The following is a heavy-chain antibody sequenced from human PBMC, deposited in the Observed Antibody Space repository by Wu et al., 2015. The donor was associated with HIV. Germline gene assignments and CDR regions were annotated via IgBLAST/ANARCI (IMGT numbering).Heavy chain of an antibody. CDR2: INPNSGGT. CDR3: ARDDGSGSYYHNDY. V-gene: IGHV1-2*02. Sequence: QLVAVWGREVKKTWGRPVKVSCKAFWIHLHRLLYALGATGPSDKGVEWMGWINPNSGGTNYAQKFQGRVTMTRDTSISTAYMELSRLRSDDTAVYYCARDDGSGSYYHNDYWGQGTLVTVSS. J-gene: IGHJ4*02. CDR1: IHLHRLL. D-gene: IGHD3-10*01.